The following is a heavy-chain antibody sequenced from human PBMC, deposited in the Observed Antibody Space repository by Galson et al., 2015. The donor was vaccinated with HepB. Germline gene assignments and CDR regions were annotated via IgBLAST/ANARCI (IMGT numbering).Heavy chain of an antibody. V-gene: IGHV3-64D*06. D-gene: IGHD6-13*01. J-gene: IGHJ4*02. CDR2: ISSNGGST. CDR3: VKTPSSSWYDCYFDY. CDR1: GFTFSSYA. Sequence: SLRLSCAASGFTFSSYAMHWVRQAPGKGLEYVSAISSNGGSTYYADSVKGRFTISRDNSKNTLYLQMSSLRAEDTAVYYCVKTPSSSWYDCYFDYWGQGTLVTVSS.